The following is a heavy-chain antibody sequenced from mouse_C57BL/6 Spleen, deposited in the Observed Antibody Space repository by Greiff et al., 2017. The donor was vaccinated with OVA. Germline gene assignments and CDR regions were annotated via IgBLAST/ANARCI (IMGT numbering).Heavy chain of an antibody. Sequence: VQLQQSGPELVKPGASVKISCKASGYAFSSSWMNWVKQRPGKGLEWIGRIYPGDGDTNYNGKFKGKATLTADKSSSTAYMQLSSLTSEDSAVYFCASQIYYGNYVRDYWGQGTTLTVSS. D-gene: IGHD2-1*01. J-gene: IGHJ2*01. CDR1: GYAFSSSW. V-gene: IGHV1-82*01. CDR3: ASQIYYGNYVRDY. CDR2: IYPGDGDT.